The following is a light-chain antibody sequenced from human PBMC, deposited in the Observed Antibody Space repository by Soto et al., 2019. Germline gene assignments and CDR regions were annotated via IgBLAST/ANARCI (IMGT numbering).Light chain of an antibody. CDR1: SNDVGGYGY. Sequence: QSALTQPASVSGSPGETITISCTGTSNDVGGYGYVSWYRQYAGNAPTLMVSEVSYRPSGVSDRFSGSKSGTTAFLTISGLQNEDEGHYSCSSYSPSSLLFGGGTKLTVL. J-gene: IGLJ3*02. CDR2: EVS. CDR3: SSYSPSSLL. V-gene: IGLV2-14*01.